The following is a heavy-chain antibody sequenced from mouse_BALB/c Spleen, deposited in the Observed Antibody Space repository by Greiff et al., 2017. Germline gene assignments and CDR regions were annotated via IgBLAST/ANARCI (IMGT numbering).Heavy chain of an antibody. Sequence: EVQRVESGGGLVKPGGSLKLSCAASGFTFSSYAMSWVRPTPEKRLEWVASISSGGSTDYPDSVKGRFTISRDNARNILYLQMSSLRSEDTAMYYCARGGEVRHFFDYWGQGTTLTVSS. V-gene: IGHV5-6-5*01. CDR3: ARGGEVRHFFDY. CDR1: GFTFSSYA. D-gene: IGHD2-14*01. J-gene: IGHJ2*01. CDR2: ISSGGST.